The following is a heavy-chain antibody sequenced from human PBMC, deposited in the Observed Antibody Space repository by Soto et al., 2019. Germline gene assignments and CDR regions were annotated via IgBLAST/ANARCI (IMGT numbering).Heavy chain of an antibody. Sequence: KASETLSLTCTVSGGSVSSGSYYWSWIRQPPGKGLEWIGYIYYSGSTNYNPSLKSRVTISVDTSKNQFSLKLSSVTAADTAVYYCARCGNYDFWSGYSSYYYGMDVWGQGTTVTVSS. CDR3: ARCGNYDFWSGYSSYYYGMDV. D-gene: IGHD3-3*01. CDR2: IYYSGST. J-gene: IGHJ6*02. CDR1: GGSVSSGSYY. V-gene: IGHV4-61*01.